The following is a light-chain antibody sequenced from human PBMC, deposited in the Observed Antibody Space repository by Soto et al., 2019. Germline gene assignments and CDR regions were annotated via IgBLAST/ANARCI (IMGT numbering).Light chain of an antibody. CDR3: QQYNSWPPTWT. Sequence: EIVMTQSPATLSVSPGERATLSCRASQRVGINLAWYQQKPGQAPRLLIYSASTRASGIPDRFSGSGSGTDFTLTISSLQSEDFAVYYCQQYNSWPPTWTFGQGTKVDIK. V-gene: IGKV3-15*01. J-gene: IGKJ1*01. CDR1: QRVGIN. CDR2: SAS.